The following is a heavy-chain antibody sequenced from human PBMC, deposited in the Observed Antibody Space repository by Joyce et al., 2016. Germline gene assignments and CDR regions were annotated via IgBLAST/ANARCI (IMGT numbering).Heavy chain of an antibody. V-gene: IGHV3-23*01. D-gene: IGHD4-17*01. CDR3: ARDDYGDYSFDY. CDR1: GVTFRNFA. J-gene: IGHJ4*02. CDR2: ISGSGRTA. Sequence: EVQLLESGGGLVQPGGSLRLSCTSSGVTFRNFAMFWVRQAPGKGLEWVSGISGSGRTADYADSVKGRFAIFRDNSRNSLYLQMNSLRVEDTAVYYCARDDYGDYSFDYWGQGTLVTVSS.